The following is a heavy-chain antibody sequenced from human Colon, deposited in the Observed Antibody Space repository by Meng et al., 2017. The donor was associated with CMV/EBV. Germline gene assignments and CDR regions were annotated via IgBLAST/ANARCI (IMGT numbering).Heavy chain of an antibody. D-gene: IGHD3/OR15-3a*01. V-gene: IGHV3-74*01. J-gene: IGHJ4*02. CDR3: ARGGYDFWTDYLHY. Sequence: ASGFTLSSSYMNWVRPAPGKGLEWVSRINSDGTTTYYANSVKGRFTISRDNTKNTLYLQMDSLRGEDTGTYYCARGGYDFWTDYLHYWGQGTLVTVSS. CDR2: INSDGTTT. CDR1: GFTLSSSY.